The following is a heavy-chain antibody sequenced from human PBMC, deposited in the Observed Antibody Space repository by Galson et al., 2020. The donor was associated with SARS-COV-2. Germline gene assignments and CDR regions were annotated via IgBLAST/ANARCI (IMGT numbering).Heavy chain of an antibody. V-gene: IGHV3-64D*09. CDR3: LAYSSTRHNY. D-gene: IGHD6-19*01. J-gene: IGHJ4*02. Sequence: GGSLRLSCSASGFSFSDYAMHWVRQAPGKGLQYVSALSPSAATSFYADSVNGRFTMSRDNSRNTFYLEMTGLRLEDSGFYYCLAYSSTRHNYWGQGTLVTVSS. CDR1: GFSFSDYA. CDR2: LSPSAATS.